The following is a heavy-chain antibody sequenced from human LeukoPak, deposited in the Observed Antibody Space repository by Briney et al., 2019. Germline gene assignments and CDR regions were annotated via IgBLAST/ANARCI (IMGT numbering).Heavy chain of an antibody. V-gene: IGHV3-48*03. Sequence: PGGSLRPSCAASGFAFSSYEMNWVRQAPGKGLEWVSYISSSGSTIYYADSVKGRFTISRDNAKNSLYLQMNSLRAEDTAVYYCARAKIAVAVNFDYWGQGTLVTVSS. CDR1: GFAFSSYE. J-gene: IGHJ4*02. D-gene: IGHD6-19*01. CDR2: ISSSGSTI. CDR3: ARAKIAVAVNFDY.